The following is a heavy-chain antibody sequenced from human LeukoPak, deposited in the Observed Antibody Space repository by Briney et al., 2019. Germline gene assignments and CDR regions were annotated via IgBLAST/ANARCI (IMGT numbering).Heavy chain of an antibody. CDR3: ARIEGSASTWYD. J-gene: IGHJ4*02. V-gene: IGHV1-2*02. CDR2: VKPYNGDT. D-gene: IGHD3-10*01. CDR1: GHSFTAYY. Sequence: ASVRVSCKTSGHSFTAYYMHWVRQAPGPGLEWLGYVKPYNGDTKIAQKFLGRVTLTRDTSITTAYMELDRLTSDDTAVYYCARIEGSASTWYDWGQGTLVTVS.